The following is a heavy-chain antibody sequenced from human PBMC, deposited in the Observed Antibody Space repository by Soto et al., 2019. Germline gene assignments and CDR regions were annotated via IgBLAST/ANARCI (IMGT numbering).Heavy chain of an antibody. V-gene: IGHV1-8*01. CDR1: GYTFTSYD. CDR2: MNPNSGNT. Sequence: ASVKVSCKASGYTFTSYDINWVRQATGQGLEWMGWMNPNSGNTGYAQKFQGRVTMTRNTSISTAYMELSSLRSEGTAVYYCARGGLQWLAPSRFDPWGQGTLVTVSS. CDR3: ARGGLQWLAPSRFDP. J-gene: IGHJ5*02. D-gene: IGHD6-19*01.